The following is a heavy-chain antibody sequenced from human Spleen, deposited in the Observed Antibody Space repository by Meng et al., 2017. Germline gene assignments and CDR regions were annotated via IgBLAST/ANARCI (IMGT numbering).Heavy chain of an antibody. Sequence: SETLSLTCAVYGGSFSAYYWSWIRQPPGKGLEWIGEINHSGSTNYNPSLKSRVTISVDTSKNQFSLKLSSVTAADTAVYYCASAGYYCLDYWGQGSLVTVSS. CDR2: INHSGST. CDR3: ASAGYYCLDY. CDR1: GGSFSAYY. J-gene: IGHJ4*02. V-gene: IGHV4-34*01. D-gene: IGHD2/OR15-2a*01.